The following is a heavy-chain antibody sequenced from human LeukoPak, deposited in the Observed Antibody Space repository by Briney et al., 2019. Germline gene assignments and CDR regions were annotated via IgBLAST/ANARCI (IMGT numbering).Heavy chain of an antibody. CDR2: ISSNGGST. D-gene: IGHD3-3*01. Sequence: GGSLRLSCAASGFTFSSYAMYWVRQAPGKGLEYVSAISSNGGSTYYANSVKGRFTISRDNSKNTLYLQMGSLRAEDMAVYYCARGITILGVVNPPAYWGQGTLVTVSS. CDR1: GFTFSSYA. V-gene: IGHV3-64*01. J-gene: IGHJ4*02. CDR3: ARGITILGVVNPPAY.